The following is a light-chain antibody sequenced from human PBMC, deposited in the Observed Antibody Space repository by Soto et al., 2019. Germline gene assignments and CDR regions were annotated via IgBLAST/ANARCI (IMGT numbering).Light chain of an antibody. CDR3: QQYDKLPPWT. CDR2: DAS. J-gene: IGKJ2*02. CDR1: QDIRHY. V-gene: IGKV1-33*01. Sequence: DIQMTQSPSSLSASVGDRVTITCQASQDIRHYLNWYQQKPGKAPKVLIHDASNLEEGVPSRFSGSGSGTDFTFTISSLQPEDIATYYCQQYDKLPPWTFGQWTKLEIK.